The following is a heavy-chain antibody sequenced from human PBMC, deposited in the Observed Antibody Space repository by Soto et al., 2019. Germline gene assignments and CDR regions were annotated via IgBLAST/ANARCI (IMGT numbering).Heavy chain of an antibody. Sequence: QVQLVQSGAEVKKPGASVKVSCKDSGYTFTNYVISWVRQAPGQGLEWMGWINAYNGNTKYAPKLQGRVTMTTDTSTSTAYMELRSLRSDDTAVYSCARDQAMAQFDYWGQGTLVTVSS. CDR3: ARDQAMAQFDY. CDR1: GYTFTNYV. J-gene: IGHJ4*02. D-gene: IGHD5-18*01. V-gene: IGHV1-18*01. CDR2: INAYNGNT.